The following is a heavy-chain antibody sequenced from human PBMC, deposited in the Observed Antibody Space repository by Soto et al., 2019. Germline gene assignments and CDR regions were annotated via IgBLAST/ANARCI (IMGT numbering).Heavy chain of an antibody. D-gene: IGHD6-19*01. J-gene: IGHJ6*02. CDR1: GFTFSSYG. CDR3: AREWLATYYYYGMDV. V-gene: IGHV3-33*01. CDR2: IWYDGSNK. Sequence: SLRLSCAASGFTFSSYGMHWVRQAPGKGLEWVAVIWYDGSNKYYADSVKGRFTISRDNSKNTLYLQMNSLRAEDTAVYYCAREWLATYYYYGMDVWGQGTTVTVSS.